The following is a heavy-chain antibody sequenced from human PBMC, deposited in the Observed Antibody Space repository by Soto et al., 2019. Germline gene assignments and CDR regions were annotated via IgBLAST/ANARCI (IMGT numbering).Heavy chain of an antibody. J-gene: IGHJ4*02. D-gene: IGHD3-10*01. CDR1: GYTFIRYA. CDR2: INAGNGAT. CDR3: ARTDGSGSYPEF. Sequence: QAQLVQSGAEVKKPGAPVKVSCKASGYTFIRYAIHWVRQAPGQRLEWMGCINAGNGATEYSQNFQGRVTVTRDTSASTAYMDLSSLRSEDTAVYYCARTDGSGSYPEFWGQGTLVTVSS. V-gene: IGHV1-3*01.